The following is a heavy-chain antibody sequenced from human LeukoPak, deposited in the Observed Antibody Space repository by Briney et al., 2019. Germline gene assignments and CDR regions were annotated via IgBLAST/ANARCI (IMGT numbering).Heavy chain of an antibody. CDR3: PRTDDIRYFDT. Sequence: GGSLRLSCAASGFIFSSYGMHWVRQAPGKGLEWVAVIWSDASNTYYVDSVKGRFTISRDNSKNTLYLQMNSLRAEDTAVYYCPRTDDIRYFDTWGQGTLVTVSS. CDR1: GFIFSSYG. V-gene: IGHV3-33*01. CDR2: IWSDASNT. D-gene: IGHD3-9*01. J-gene: IGHJ4*02.